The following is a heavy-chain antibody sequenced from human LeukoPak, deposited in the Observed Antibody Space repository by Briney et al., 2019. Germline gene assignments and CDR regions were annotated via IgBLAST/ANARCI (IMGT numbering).Heavy chain of an antibody. J-gene: IGHJ4*02. D-gene: IGHD6-19*01. CDR3: ARDTNNGWNFDY. CDR1: GYTFTGYY. Sequence: ASVKVSCKASGYTFTGYYMHWVRQAPGQGLEWMGWINPNSGGTNYAQKFQGRVTTTRDTSISTAYMELSRLRSDDTAVYYCARDTNNGWNFDYWGRGTLVTVSS. CDR2: INPNSGGT. V-gene: IGHV1-2*02.